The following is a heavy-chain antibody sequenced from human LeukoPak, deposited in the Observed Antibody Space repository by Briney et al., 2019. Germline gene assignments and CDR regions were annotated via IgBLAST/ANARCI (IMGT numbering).Heavy chain of an antibody. CDR1: GFTFSSYG. CDR3: AKGGPTGSNYFDF. D-gene: IGHD1-26*01. CDR2: IRYDGSNK. J-gene: IGHJ4*02. Sequence: GGSLRLSCAASGFTFSSYGMHWVRQAPGKGLEWVAFIRYDGSNKYYAGSVKGRFTVSRDNSKTTLYLQMNSLRADDTAVYYCAKGGPTGSNYFDFWGQGTLVTVSS. V-gene: IGHV3-30*02.